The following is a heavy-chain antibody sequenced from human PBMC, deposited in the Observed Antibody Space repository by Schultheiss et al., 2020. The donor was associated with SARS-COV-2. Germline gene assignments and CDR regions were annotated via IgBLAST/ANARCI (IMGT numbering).Heavy chain of an antibody. CDR3: ASTSDIVVAVATA. V-gene: IGHV4-31*03. Sequence: SETLSLTCTVSGGSINSGGYYWSWIRQHPGKGLEWIGYIYYSGSTYYNPSLKSRVTISADTSKNQFSLKLRSVTATDTAVYYCASTSDIVVAVATAWGQGTLVTVSS. J-gene: IGHJ1*01. CDR2: IYYSGST. D-gene: IGHD2-15*01. CDR1: GGSINSGGYY.